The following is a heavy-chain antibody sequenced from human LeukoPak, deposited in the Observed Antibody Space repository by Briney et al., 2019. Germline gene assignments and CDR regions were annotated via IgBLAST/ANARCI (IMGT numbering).Heavy chain of an antibody. D-gene: IGHD3-10*01. J-gene: IGHJ3*02. CDR3: ARPGSLDAFDIWGQGSRLALDAFDI. Sequence: SETLSLTCTVSGGSISSSSSYYWGWIRQPPGKGPEWIGSIYYSGSTYYNPSLKSRVTISVDTSKNQFSLKLSSVTAADTAVYYCARPGSLDAFDIWGQGSRLALDAFDIWGQGTMVTVSS. CDR1: GGSISSSSSYY. CDR2: IYYSGST. V-gene: IGHV4-39*01.